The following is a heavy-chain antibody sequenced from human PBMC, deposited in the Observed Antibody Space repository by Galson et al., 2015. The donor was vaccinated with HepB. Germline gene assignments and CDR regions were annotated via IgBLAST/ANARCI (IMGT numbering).Heavy chain of an antibody. CDR3: ARGRLLWFGEDLYGMDV. D-gene: IGHD3-10*01. CDR2: IGTAGDT. V-gene: IGHV3-13*04. CDR1: GFTFSSYD. J-gene: IGHJ6*02. Sequence: SLRLSCAASGFTFSSYDMHWVRQATGKGLEWVSAIGTAGDTYYPGSVKGRFTISRENAKNSLYLQINSLRVGDTAVYYCARGRLLWFGEDLYGMDVWGQGTTVTVSS.